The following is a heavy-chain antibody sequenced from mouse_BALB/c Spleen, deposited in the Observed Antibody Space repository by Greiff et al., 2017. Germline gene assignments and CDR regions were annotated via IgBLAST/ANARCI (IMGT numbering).Heavy chain of an antibody. CDR2: ISTYYGDA. V-gene: IGHV1S137*01. CDR1: GYTFTDYA. Sequence: QVHVKQSGAELVRPGVSVKISCKGSGYTFTDYAMHWVKQSHAKSLEWIGVISTYYGDASYNQKFKGKATMTVDKSSSTAYMELARLTSEDSAIYYCAREGTTAYWYFDVWGAGTTVTVSS. J-gene: IGHJ1*01. CDR3: AREGTTAYWYFDV. D-gene: IGHD1-2*01.